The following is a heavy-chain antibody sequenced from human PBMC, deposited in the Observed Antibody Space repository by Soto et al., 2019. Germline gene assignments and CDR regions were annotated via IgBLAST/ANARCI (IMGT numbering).Heavy chain of an antibody. Sequence: SETLSLTCTVSGGSISSYYWSWIRQPPGKGLEWIGYIYYSGSTNYNPSLKSRVTISVDTSKNQFSLKLSSVTAADTAVYYWARDGSRAAPYYYYVMDVWGQGSTVTVSS. CDR2: IYYSGST. CDR1: GGSISSYY. V-gene: IGHV4-59*01. D-gene: IGHD6-6*01. CDR3: ARDGSRAAPYYYYVMDV. J-gene: IGHJ6*02.